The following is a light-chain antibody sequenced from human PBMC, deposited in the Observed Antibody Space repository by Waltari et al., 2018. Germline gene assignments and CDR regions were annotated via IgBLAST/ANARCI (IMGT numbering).Light chain of an antibody. J-gene: IGLJ2*01. Sequence: QSVLTQPPSASGTPGQRVTISCSGSSSNIGSNSVNWYQHLPGTAPKLLIYSDNQRPSGVPYRFSGSKSGASASLAISGLQSEDEADYYCAAWDVSLNGLVFGGGTKLTVL. V-gene: IGLV1-44*01. CDR3: AAWDVSLNGLV. CDR1: SSNIGSNS. CDR2: SDN.